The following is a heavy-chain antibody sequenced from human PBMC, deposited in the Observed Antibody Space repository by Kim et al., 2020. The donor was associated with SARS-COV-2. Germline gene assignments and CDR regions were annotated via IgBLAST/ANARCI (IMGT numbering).Heavy chain of an antibody. CDR2: IYYSGST. V-gene: IGHV4-39*07. J-gene: IGHJ5*02. D-gene: IGHD4-17*01. CDR1: GGSISSSSYY. Sequence: SETLSLTCTVSGGSISSSSYYWGWIRQPPGKGLEWIGSIYYSGSTYYNPSLKSRVTISVDTSKNQFSLKLSSVTAADTAVYYCARDYGDYVNWFDPWGQGTLVTVS. CDR3: ARDYGDYVNWFDP.